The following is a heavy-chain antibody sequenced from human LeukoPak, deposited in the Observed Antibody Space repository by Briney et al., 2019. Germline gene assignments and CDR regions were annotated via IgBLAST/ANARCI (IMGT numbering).Heavy chain of an antibody. CDR3: ARGGAVQWELLVYFDY. CDR2: IIPIFGTA. V-gene: IGHV1-69*13. Sequence: GASVKVSCKASGGTFSSYAISWVRQAPGQGLEWMGGIIPIFGTANYAQKFQGRVTITADESTSTAYMELSSLRSEDTAVYYCARGGAVQWELLVYFDYWGQGTLVTVSS. D-gene: IGHD1-26*01. J-gene: IGHJ4*02. CDR1: GGTFSSYA.